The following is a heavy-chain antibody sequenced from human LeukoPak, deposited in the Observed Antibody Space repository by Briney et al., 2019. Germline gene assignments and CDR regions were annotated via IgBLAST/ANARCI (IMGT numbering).Heavy chain of an antibody. J-gene: IGHJ4*02. CDR3: ARSGYSSSWYTNADY. CDR2: ISAYNGNT. CDR1: GYTFTSYG. Sequence: ASVKVSCKASGYTFTSYGIRWVRQAPGQGVEWMGWISAYNGNTNYAQKLQGRVTMTTDTSTSTAYMELRSLRSDDTAVYYCARSGYSSSWYTNADYWGQGTLVTVSS. V-gene: IGHV1-18*01. D-gene: IGHD6-13*01.